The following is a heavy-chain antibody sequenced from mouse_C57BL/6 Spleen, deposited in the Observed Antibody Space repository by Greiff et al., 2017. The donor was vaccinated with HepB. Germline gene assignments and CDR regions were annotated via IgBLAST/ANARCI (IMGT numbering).Heavy chain of an antibody. CDR3: ARSGYYGSSLYYFDY. J-gene: IGHJ2*01. V-gene: IGHV1-26*01. CDR1: GYTFTDYY. CDR2: INPNNGGT. Sequence: VQLQQSGPELVKPGASVKISCKASGYTFTDYYMNWVKQSHGKSLEWIGDINPNNGGTSYNQKFKGKATLTVDKSSSTAYMELRSLTSEDSAVYYWARSGYYGSSLYYFDYWGQGTTLTVSS. D-gene: IGHD1-1*01.